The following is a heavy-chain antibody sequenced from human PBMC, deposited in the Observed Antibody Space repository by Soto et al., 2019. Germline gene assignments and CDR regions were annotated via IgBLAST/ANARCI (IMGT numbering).Heavy chain of an antibody. Sequence: EVQLVESGGGLVQPGGSLRLTCVASGFPFSIYSMNWVRQAPGKGLEWSSYITSDTNTIKYADSVKGRFTISRDNAKNLVYLQMKRLRDEDTAVYFCARSVEVHVDYWGQGTVVTVSS. V-gene: IGHV3-48*02. D-gene: IGHD6-19*01. CDR2: ITSDTNTI. CDR3: ARSVEVHVDY. CDR1: GFPFSIYS. J-gene: IGHJ4*02.